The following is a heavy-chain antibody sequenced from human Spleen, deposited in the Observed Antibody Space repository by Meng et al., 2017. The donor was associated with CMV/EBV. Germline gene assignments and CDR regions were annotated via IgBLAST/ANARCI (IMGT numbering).Heavy chain of an antibody. D-gene: IGHD3-3*01. CDR1: GFTFNNYW. CDR2: INGDGRST. V-gene: IGHV3-74*01. CDR3: ARVRVTYYEFWSGAFGMDV. Sequence: GESLKISCAVTGFTFNNYWMHWVRQAPGKGLVWVSRINGDGRSTNYGDSVKGRFTISRDNAKNSLYLQMNSLRAEDTAVYYCARVRVTYYEFWSGAFGMDVWGQGTTVTVSS. J-gene: IGHJ6*02.